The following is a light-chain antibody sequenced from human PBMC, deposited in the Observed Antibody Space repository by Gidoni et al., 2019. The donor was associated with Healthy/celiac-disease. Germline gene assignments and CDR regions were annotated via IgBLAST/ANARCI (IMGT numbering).Light chain of an antibody. CDR1: QSVLYSSNNKNY. V-gene: IGKV4-1*01. J-gene: IGKJ3*01. CDR2: WAS. Sequence: DIVMTQSPDSLAVSLGESATINCKSSQSVLYSSNNKNYLAWYQQKPGQPPKLLIYWASTRDSGVPDRFSGSGSGTDFTLTISSLQAEDVAVYYCQQYYSTPLTFGPGTKVDIK. CDR3: QQYYSTPLT.